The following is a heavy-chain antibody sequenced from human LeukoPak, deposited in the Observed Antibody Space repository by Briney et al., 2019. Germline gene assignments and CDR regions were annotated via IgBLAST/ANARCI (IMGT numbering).Heavy chain of an antibody. J-gene: IGHJ6*03. Sequence: GGSLRLSCAASGFTVSSNYMSWVRQAPGKGLEWVSVIYGGGSTHYADSVKGRFTISRDNSKNTLYLQMNSLRAEDTAVYYCARGRTVTTPDYYYYMDVWGKGTTVTVSS. CDR3: ARGRTVTTPDYYYYMDV. CDR1: GFTVSSNY. D-gene: IGHD4-17*01. V-gene: IGHV3-53*01. CDR2: IYGGGST.